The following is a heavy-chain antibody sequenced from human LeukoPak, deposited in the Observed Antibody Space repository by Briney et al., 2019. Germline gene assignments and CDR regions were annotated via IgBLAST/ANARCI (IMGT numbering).Heavy chain of an antibody. D-gene: IGHD4-17*01. CDR2: ISGSGGST. CDR3: ARDRLHYGEYEKTFDY. Sequence: GGSLRLSCAASGFTFSSYGMSWVRQAPGKGLEWVSAISGSGGSTYYADSVKGRFTITRDNSKNTLYLQMDSLRAEDTAVYYCARDRLHYGEYEKTFDYWGQGTLVTVSS. J-gene: IGHJ4*02. CDR1: GFTFSSYG. V-gene: IGHV3-23*01.